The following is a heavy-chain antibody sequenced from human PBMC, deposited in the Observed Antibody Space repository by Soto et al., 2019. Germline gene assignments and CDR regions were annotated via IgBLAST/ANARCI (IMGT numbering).Heavy chain of an antibody. CDR1: GGSISSYY. CDR3: ARAFGRGGNQLLYYYYYMDF. J-gene: IGHJ6*03. D-gene: IGHD2-2*01. CDR2: IYYSGST. V-gene: IGHV4-59*01. Sequence: SETLSLTCTVSGGSISSYYWSWIRQPPGKGLEWIGYIYYSGSTNYNPSLKSRVTISVDTSKNQFSLKLSSVTAADTAVYYCARAFGRGGNQLLYYYYYMDFWGKGTTVTVSS.